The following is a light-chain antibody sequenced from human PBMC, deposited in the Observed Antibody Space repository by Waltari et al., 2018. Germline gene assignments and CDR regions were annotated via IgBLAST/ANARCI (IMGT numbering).Light chain of an antibody. V-gene: IGLV2-14*03. Sequence: QSALTQPASVSGSPGPSITISCTGTSSDVGAYNYVSWYQQHPGKAPKLIIFDVSNRPSGVSNRFSGAKPGNTVSLTISGLQAEDEADYYCSSYISSSTLELFGGGTSLTVL. CDR2: DVS. CDR3: SSYISSSTLEL. J-gene: IGLJ2*01. CDR1: SSDVGAYNY.